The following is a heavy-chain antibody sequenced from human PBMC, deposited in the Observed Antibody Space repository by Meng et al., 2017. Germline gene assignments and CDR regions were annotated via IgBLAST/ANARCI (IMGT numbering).Heavy chain of an antibody. CDR3: ARRGADYGAFDP. V-gene: IGHV4-30-4*01. D-gene: IGHD4/OR15-4a*01. J-gene: IGHJ5*02. CDR1: GGSISSGHYY. Sequence: QVHLQESGPGLVKPSQTLSLTRTVSGGSISSGHYYWSWIRQPPGKGLEWIGYIYYSGSTHYNPSLKSRVIISLDTSKNQFSLKLSSVTAADTAVYYCARRGADYGAFDPWGQGTLVTVSS. CDR2: IYYSGST.